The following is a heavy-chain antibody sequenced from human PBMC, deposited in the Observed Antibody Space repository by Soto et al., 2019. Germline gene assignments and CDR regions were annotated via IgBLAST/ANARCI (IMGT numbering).Heavy chain of an antibody. J-gene: IGHJ4*02. D-gene: IGHD5-18*01. Sequence: EVQLLESGGKLVQPGGSLTLSCAASGFTFSTYAMAWVRQAPGKGLEWVSGVSASGLNTDYADPVKGRFYISRDNSKNTVSLPMNSLRAEATALYYCAIDRPRRTSGYIFDYWGQGTPVTVSS. CDR1: GFTFSTYA. CDR3: AIDRPRRTSGYIFDY. V-gene: IGHV3-23*01. CDR2: VSASGLNT.